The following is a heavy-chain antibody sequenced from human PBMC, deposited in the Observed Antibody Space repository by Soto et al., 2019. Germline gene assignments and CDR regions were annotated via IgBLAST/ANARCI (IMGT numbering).Heavy chain of an antibody. J-gene: IGHJ4*02. D-gene: IGHD3-3*01. V-gene: IGHV3-21*01. CDR1: GFTFSSYS. CDR3: ACGLRFLEWQPY. CDR2: ISSSSSYI. Sequence: GGSLRLSCAASGFTFSSYSMNWVRQAPGKGLEWVSSISSSSSYIYYADSVKGRFTISRDNAKNSLYLQMNSLRAEDTAVYYCACGLRFLEWQPYWGQGTLVTVSS.